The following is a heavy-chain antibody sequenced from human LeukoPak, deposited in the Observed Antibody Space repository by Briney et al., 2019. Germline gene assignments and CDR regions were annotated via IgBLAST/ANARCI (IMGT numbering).Heavy chain of an antibody. CDR3: ASSYHCYNSGYYPFDY. CDR2: ISSNGGST. J-gene: IGHJ4*02. CDR1: GFSFSRYA. D-gene: IGHD3-22*01. V-gene: IGHV3-64*01. Sequence: GGSLRLSCATSGFSFSRYAMHWVRQAPGKGLEYVSAISSNGGSTYYAKSVKGRFVISRDNSKNTLNLQMGSLRAEDMAVYYCASSYHCYNSGYYPFDYWGQGTLVTVSS.